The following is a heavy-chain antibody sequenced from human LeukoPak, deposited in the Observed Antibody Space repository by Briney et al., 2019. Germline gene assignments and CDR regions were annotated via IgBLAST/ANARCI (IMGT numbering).Heavy chain of an antibody. CDR3: ARERTVLLWFGESPDAFDI. V-gene: IGHV3-7*01. CDR1: GFTFSSYW. J-gene: IGHJ3*02. CDR2: IKQDGSEK. D-gene: IGHD3-10*01. Sequence: GGSLRLSCAASGFTFSSYWMSWVRQAPGKGLEWVANIKQDGSEKYYVDSVKGRFTISRDNAKNSLYLQMNSLRAEDTAVYYCARERTVLLWFGESPDAFDIWGQGTMVTVSS.